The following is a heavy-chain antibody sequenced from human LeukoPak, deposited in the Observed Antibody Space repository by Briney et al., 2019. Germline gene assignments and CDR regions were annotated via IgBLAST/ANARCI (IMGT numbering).Heavy chain of an antibody. V-gene: IGHV5-51*01. CDR1: GYSFITYW. Sequence: AGESLKISCKGSGYSFITYWIGWVRQMPGKGLEWMGIIYPDDSDSRYNPSFQGQVTMSADKSISTAYLQWSSLKASDTAMYYCARGPIGYSSSWDFDYWGQGTLVTVSS. J-gene: IGHJ4*02. CDR2: IYPDDSDS. CDR3: ARGPIGYSSSWDFDY. D-gene: IGHD6-13*01.